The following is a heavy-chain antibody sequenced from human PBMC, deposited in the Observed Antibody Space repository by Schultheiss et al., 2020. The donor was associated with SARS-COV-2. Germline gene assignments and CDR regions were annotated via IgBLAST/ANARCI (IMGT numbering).Heavy chain of an antibody. V-gene: IGHV3-33*08. Sequence: GGSLRLSCAASGFTFSSYAMHWVRQAPGKGLEWVAVIWYDGSNKYYADSVKGRFTISRDNSKNTLYLQMGSLRVEDTAIYYCARPYCSGGNCNIYIDYWGQGTPVTVSS. J-gene: IGHJ4*02. CDR1: GFTFSSYA. D-gene: IGHD2-15*01. CDR2: IWYDGSNK. CDR3: ARPYCSGGNCNIYIDY.